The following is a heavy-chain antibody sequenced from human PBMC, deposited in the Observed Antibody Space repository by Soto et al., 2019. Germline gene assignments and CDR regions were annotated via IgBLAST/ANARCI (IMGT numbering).Heavy chain of an antibody. CDR1: GFTFTSYA. D-gene: IGHD2-15*01. J-gene: IGHJ6*02. CDR2: ISGSGGST. CDR3: ARVQCTGGSCFSSYYYYYGMDV. Sequence: EVQLLESGGGLVQPGGSLRLSCAASGFTFTSYAMIWVRQAPGKGLEWVSAISGSGGSTYYADSVKGRFTISRDNSKNTVYLQMNSLRAEDTAVYYCARVQCTGGSCFSSYYYYYGMDVWCQGTTVTVSS. V-gene: IGHV3-23*01.